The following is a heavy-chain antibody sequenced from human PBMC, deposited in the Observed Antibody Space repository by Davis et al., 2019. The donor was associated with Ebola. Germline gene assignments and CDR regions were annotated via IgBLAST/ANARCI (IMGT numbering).Heavy chain of an antibody. Sequence: SVKVSCKASGGTFSSYAISWVRQAPGQGLEWMGGIIPIFGTANYAQKFQGRVTITADESTSTAYMELSSLRSEDTAVYYCASGFIQLWSSVYYYYMDVWGKGTTVTVSS. V-gene: IGHV1-69*13. CDR3: ASGFIQLWSSVYYYYMDV. D-gene: IGHD5-18*01. CDR1: GGTFSSYA. CDR2: IIPIFGTA. J-gene: IGHJ6*03.